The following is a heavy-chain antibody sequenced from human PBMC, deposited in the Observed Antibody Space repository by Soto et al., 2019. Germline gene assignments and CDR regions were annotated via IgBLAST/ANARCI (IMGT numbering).Heavy chain of an antibody. CDR3: AKDKGNDYGDYAYYFDY. J-gene: IGHJ4*02. D-gene: IGHD4-17*01. CDR2: ISGSGGST. Sequence: EVQLLESGGGLVQPGGSLRLSCAASGFTFSSYAKSWVRQAPGKGLEWVSAISGSGGSTYYADSVKGRFTISRDNSKNTLYLQMNSLRAEDTAVYYCAKDKGNDYGDYAYYFDYWGQGTLVTVSS. CDR1: GFTFSSYA. V-gene: IGHV3-23*01.